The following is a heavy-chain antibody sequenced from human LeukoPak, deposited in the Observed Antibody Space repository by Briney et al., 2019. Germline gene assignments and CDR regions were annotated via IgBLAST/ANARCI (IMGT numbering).Heavy chain of an antibody. CDR3: AKDFWDDTFDY. D-gene: IGHD3-3*01. J-gene: IGHJ4*02. CDR1: GFTFSSYG. CDR2: ISGSGGST. V-gene: IGHV3-23*01. Sequence: GGSLKLSCAASGFTFSSYGMSWVRQAPGKGLEWVSAISGSGGSTYYADSVKGRFTISRDNSKNTLYLQMNSLRAEDTAVYYCAKDFWDDTFDYWGQGTLVTVSS.